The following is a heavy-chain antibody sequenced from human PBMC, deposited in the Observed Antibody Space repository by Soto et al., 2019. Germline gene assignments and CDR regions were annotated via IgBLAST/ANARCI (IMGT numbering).Heavy chain of an antibody. D-gene: IGHD1-26*01. Sequence: GGSLRLSCAASGFTFSSYGMHWVRQAPGKGLEWVAFILYDGKNYYYGDSVKGRFTISRDNSKNTLYLQMNSLRAEDTAVYYCARDRWEFQLFYYGLDVWGQGTTVTVSS. CDR3: ARDRWEFQLFYYGLDV. CDR1: GFTFSSYG. J-gene: IGHJ6*02. CDR2: ILYDGKNY. V-gene: IGHV3-30*03.